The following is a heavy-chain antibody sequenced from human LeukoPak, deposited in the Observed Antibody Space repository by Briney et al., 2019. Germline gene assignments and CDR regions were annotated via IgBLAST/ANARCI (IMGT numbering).Heavy chain of an antibody. CDR1: GFTFSSYG. D-gene: IGHD3-10*01. Sequence: PGRPLRLSCAASGFTFSSYGMHWVRQAPGKGLEWVAVIWYDGSNKYYADSVKGRFTISRDNSKNTLYLQMNSLRAEDTAVYYCARELIGVYYFDYWGQGTLVTVSS. CDR2: IWYDGSNK. CDR3: ARELIGVYYFDY. V-gene: IGHV3-33*01. J-gene: IGHJ4*02.